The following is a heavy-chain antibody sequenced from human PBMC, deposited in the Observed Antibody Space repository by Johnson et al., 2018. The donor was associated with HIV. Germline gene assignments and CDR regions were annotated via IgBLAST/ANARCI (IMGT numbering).Heavy chain of an antibody. CDR2: FYTGGST. CDR1: GFTVSSNY. V-gene: IGHV3-66*01. CDR3: ARVKGYGIPNAFDL. J-gene: IGHJ3*01. D-gene: IGHD5-18*01. Sequence: VQLVESGGGLVQPGGSLRLSCAASGFTVSSNYMSWVRQAPGKGLEWVSVFYTGGSTYYADSVKGRFTISRENAKNSLYLQMNSLRSEDTALYYCARVKGYGIPNAFDLWGQGTKVTVSA.